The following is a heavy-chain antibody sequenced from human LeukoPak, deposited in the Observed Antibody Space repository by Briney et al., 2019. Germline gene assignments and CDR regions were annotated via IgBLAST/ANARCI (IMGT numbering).Heavy chain of an antibody. D-gene: IGHD3-22*01. CDR3: ARSKTYCYDSSGFDAFDI. J-gene: IGHJ3*02. CDR2: IIPILGIA. V-gene: IGHV1-69*04. Sequence: SVKVSCKASGGTFSSYAISWVRQAPGQGLEWMGRIIPILGIANYAQKFQGRVTITADKSTSTAYMELSSLRSEDTAVYYCARSKTYCYDSSGFDAFDIWGQGTMVTVSS. CDR1: GGTFSSYA.